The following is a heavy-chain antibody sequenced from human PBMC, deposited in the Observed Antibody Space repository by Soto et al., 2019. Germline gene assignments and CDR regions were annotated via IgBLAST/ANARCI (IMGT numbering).Heavy chain of an antibody. J-gene: IGHJ3*02. V-gene: IGHV4-59*01. CDR1: GGSISSYY. CDR3: ARRYGYAFEI. Sequence: QVQLQESGPGLVKPSETLSLTCTVSGGSISSYYWSWIRQPPGKGLEWIGYISYSGSTNYNPSLQRRVAISVVTSKIQFSLRRSSVTAADTAVYYCARRYGYAFEIWGQGTMVTVSS. CDR2: ISYSGST. D-gene: IGHD4-17*01.